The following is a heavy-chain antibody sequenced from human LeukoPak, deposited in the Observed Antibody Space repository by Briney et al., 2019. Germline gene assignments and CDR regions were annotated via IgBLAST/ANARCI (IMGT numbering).Heavy chain of an antibody. CDR3: AKRFLGVSSAYSTFDY. Sequence: GSLRLSCAASGFTFSTFAMTWVRQAPGKGLECVSSISASGGTTYYADSVKGRFTISRDNSKNTLYLQMNSLRAEDTAVYYCAKRFLGVSSAYSTFDYWGQGTLVTVSS. J-gene: IGHJ4*02. D-gene: IGHD3-22*01. V-gene: IGHV3-23*01. CDR1: GFTFSTFA. CDR2: ISASGGTT.